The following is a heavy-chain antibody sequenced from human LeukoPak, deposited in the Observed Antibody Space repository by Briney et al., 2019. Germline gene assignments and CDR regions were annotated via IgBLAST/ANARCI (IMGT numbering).Heavy chain of an antibody. CDR1: GFTFSSYA. CDR3: AKDPRDSVLKTSRELALRIFDY. D-gene: IGHD1-26*01. CDR2: ISGSGDST. J-gene: IGHJ4*02. Sequence: PGGSLRLSCAASGFTFSSYALSWVRQAPGNGLECVSAISGSGDSTCYGDSVKGRFTISRDNSKNTLYLQMNSLRAEDTAVYYCAKDPRDSVLKTSRELALRIFDYWGQGTLVTVSS. V-gene: IGHV3-23*01.